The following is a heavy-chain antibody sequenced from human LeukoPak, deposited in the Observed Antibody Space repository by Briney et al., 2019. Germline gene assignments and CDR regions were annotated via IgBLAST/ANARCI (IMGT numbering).Heavy chain of an antibody. CDR3: ARFEAGFDY. CDR1: GFTLSSYR. Sequence: PGGSLRLFCAPSGFTLSSYRMYWARQPPGKGLVWVSRINSDGSSTTYADSVKGRFTISRDNAKNTLYLEMNSLRAEDTAVYYCARFEAGFDYWGQGTLVTVSS. D-gene: IGHD6-13*01. V-gene: IGHV3-74*01. J-gene: IGHJ4*02. CDR2: INSDGSST.